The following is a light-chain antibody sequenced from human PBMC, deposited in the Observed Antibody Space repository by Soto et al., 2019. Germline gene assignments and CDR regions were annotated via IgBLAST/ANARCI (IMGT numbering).Light chain of an antibody. V-gene: IGKV1-39*01. CDR1: QSISSY. J-gene: IGKJ2*01. Sequence: DIQMTQPPSSLSASVGDRVTITCRASQSISSYLNWYQQKPGKAPKLLIYAASSLQSGVPSRFSGSGSGTDFTLTISSLQPEDFATYYCQQSYSTPYTFGQGTKPEIK. CDR2: AAS. CDR3: QQSYSTPYT.